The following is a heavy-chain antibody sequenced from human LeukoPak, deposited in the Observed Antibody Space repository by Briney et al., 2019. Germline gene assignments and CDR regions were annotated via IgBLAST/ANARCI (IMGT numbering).Heavy chain of an antibody. CDR2: ISSSSSTI. D-gene: IGHD3-10*01. CDR1: GFTFSSYS. V-gene: IGHV3-48*04. CDR3: ARDPMVRGVIIPAFVFDY. Sequence: GGSLRLSCAASGFTFSSYSMNWVRQAPGKGLEWVSYISSSSSTICYADSVKGRFTISRDNAKNSLYLKMNSLRAEDTAVYYCARDPMVRGVIIPAFVFDYWGQGTLVTVSS. J-gene: IGHJ4*02.